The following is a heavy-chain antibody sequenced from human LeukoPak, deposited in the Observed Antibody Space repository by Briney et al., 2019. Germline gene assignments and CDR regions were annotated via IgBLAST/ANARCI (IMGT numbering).Heavy chain of an antibody. V-gene: IGHV4-4*09. CDR3: ARESSGNYPLGYMDV. CDR2: IYTSGST. Sequence: PSETLSLTCTVSGGSISSYYWSWIRQPPGKGLEWIGYIYTSGSTNYNPSLKSRVTISVDTSKNQFSLELSSVTAADTAVYYCARESSGNYPLGYMDVWGKGTTVTVSS. D-gene: IGHD3-10*01. CDR1: GGSISSYY. J-gene: IGHJ6*03.